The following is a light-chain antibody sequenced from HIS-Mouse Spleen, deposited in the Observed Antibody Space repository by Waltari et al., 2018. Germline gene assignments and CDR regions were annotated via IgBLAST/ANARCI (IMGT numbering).Light chain of an antibody. V-gene: IGLV3-10*01. CDR1: ALPKKY. CDR3: YSTDSSGNHRV. CDR2: EDS. J-gene: IGLJ2*01. Sequence: SYELTQPPSASVSPGQTARITGPGAALPKKYAYWYQQKSGQAPVLVIYEDSKRPSGIPERFSGSSSGTMATLTISGAQVEDEADYYCYSTDSSGNHRVFGGGTKLTVL.